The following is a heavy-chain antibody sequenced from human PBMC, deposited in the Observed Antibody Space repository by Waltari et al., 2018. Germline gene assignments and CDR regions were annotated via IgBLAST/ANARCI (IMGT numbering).Heavy chain of an antibody. V-gene: IGHV3-23*01. J-gene: IGHJ4*02. CDR1: GFTFSSYA. D-gene: IGHD3-16*01. CDR3: AKITYYDYVWGSSFDY. Sequence: EVQLLESGGGLVQPGGSLRLSCAASGFTFSSYAMSWVRQAPGKGMEWVSGISGSGGSTYYADSVKGRFTISRDNSKNTLYLQMNSLRAEDTAVYYCAKITYYDYVWGSSFDYWGQGTLVTVSS. CDR2: ISGSGGST.